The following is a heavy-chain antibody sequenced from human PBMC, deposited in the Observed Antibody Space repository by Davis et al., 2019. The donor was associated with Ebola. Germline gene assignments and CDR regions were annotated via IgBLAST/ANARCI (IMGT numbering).Heavy chain of an antibody. D-gene: IGHD2-2*01. CDR2: INSDGSST. Sequence: HTGESLKISCAASGFTLSSYWMHWVRQTPGKGLVWVSRINSDGSSTSYADSVKGRFTISRDNAKNTLYLQMNSLRAEDTAVYYCARDLKVVPVAIYYYYGLDVWGQGTTVTVSS. V-gene: IGHV3-74*01. J-gene: IGHJ6*02. CDR3: ARDLKVVPVAIYYYYGLDV. CDR1: GFTLSSYW.